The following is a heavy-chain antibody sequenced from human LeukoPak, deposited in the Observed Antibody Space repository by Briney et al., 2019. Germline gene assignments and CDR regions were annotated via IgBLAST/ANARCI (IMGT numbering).Heavy chain of an antibody. J-gene: IGHJ6*03. CDR2: IYYSGST. V-gene: IGHV4-39*01. CDR1: GGSISSSSYY. CDR3: ARHTRPLVVPAAIMGTDNYYYMDV. D-gene: IGHD2-2*01. Sequence: SETLSLTCTVSGGSISSSSYYWGCMRQPPGKRLEWIGSIYYSGSTYHHPSLKSRLHIYVEKSKNHFSLKLSSLPAADTAVYYCARHTRPLVVPAAIMGTDNYYYMDVWGKGTTVTVSS.